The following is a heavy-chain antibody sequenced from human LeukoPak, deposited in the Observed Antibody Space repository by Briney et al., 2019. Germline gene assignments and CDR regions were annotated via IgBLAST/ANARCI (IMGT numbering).Heavy chain of an antibody. D-gene: IGHD6-25*01. CDR1: GGSISSYY. CDR2: IYYSGST. Sequence: SETLSLTCTVSGGSISSYYWSWIRQPPGKGLEWIGYIYYSGSTNYNPSLKSRVTISVDTSKSQFTLKLSSVTAADTAVYYCARDTSAGAFDYWGQGTLVTVSS. CDR3: ARDTSAGAFDY. J-gene: IGHJ4*02. V-gene: IGHV4-59*01.